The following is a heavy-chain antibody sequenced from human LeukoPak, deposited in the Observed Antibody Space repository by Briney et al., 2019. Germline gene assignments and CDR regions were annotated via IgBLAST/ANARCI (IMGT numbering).Heavy chain of an antibody. CDR3: AKGSKMVYYFDS. CDR1: GFTFGIYA. J-gene: IGHJ4*02. CDR2: ISGSGGST. D-gene: IGHD2-8*01. Sequence: GGSLRLSCAASGFTFGIYAMSWVRQAPGKGLEWVSGISGSGGSTDYADSVKGRFTISRDNSKNTLYLQMNSLRAEDTAVYYCAKGSKMVYYFDSWGQGTLVTVSS. V-gene: IGHV3-23*01.